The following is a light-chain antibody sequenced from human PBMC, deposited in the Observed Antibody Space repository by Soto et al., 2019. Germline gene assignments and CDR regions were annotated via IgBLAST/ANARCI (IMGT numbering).Light chain of an antibody. Sequence: AIQLTQSPSSQSASVGDRVTITCRASQDIRGALAWYQQKPGKAPKLLIYDVSSLESGVPSRFSGSGSGTDFTFTISSLQPEDFATYYCQQFNVYPITFGQGTRLEIK. CDR1: QDIRGA. CDR3: QQFNVYPIT. CDR2: DVS. J-gene: IGKJ5*01. V-gene: IGKV1-13*02.